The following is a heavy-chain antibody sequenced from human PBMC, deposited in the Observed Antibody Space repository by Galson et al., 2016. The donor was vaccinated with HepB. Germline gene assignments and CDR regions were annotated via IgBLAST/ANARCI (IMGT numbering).Heavy chain of an antibody. CDR3: SRGQFGSSWTPYFDS. CDR1: GGAINSASYY. J-gene: IGHJ4*02. V-gene: IGHV4-39*02. Sequence: SETLSLTCNVSGGAINSASYYWGWIRQPPGKGLEWIANIYYSGSTYYEPSLKSRVTISVDKSKNHVALELSSVAAADTSMYYCSRGQFGSSWTPYFDSWGQGTLVTVSS. CDR2: IYYSGST. D-gene: IGHD6-13*01.